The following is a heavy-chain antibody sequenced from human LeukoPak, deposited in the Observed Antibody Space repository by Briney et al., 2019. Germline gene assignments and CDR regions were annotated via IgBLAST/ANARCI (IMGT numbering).Heavy chain of an antibody. CDR3: ARDQGIRWFGESPDAFDI. CDR1: GGSISSYY. J-gene: IGHJ3*02. V-gene: IGHV4-59*01. Sequence: SETLSLTCTVSGGSISSYYWSWLRQPPGKGLEWLGYIYYSGSTNYNPSLKSRVTISVDTSKNQFSLKLSSVTAADTAVYYCARDQGIRWFGESPDAFDIWGQGTMVTVSS. CDR2: IYYSGST. D-gene: IGHD3-10*01.